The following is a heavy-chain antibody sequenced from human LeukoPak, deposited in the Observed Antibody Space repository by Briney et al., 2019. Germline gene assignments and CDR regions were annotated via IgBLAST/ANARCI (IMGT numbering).Heavy chain of an antibody. CDR3: AKSTHWLLPLSFDY. CDR1: GFTFSTYA. D-gene: IGHD3-22*01. Sequence: GGSLRLSCAASGFTFSTYAVNWVRQAPGKGLEWVSTISGSGDSTYYADSVKGRFTISRDNSKNTLYLQMNSLRAEDTAVYYCAKSTHWLLPLSFDYWGQGTLVTVSS. V-gene: IGHV3-23*01. J-gene: IGHJ4*02. CDR2: ISGSGDST.